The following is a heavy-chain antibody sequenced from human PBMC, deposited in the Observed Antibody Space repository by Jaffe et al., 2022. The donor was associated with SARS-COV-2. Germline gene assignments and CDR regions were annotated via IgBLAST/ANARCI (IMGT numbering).Heavy chain of an antibody. CDR1: GGSITSGSYY. Sequence: QLQLQESGPGLVKPSETLSLTCTVSGGSITSGSYYWGWIRQPPGKGLEWIGSMFYSGNTYYNPSLKSRVTISVDTSKNQFSLKLTSMTAADTAMYYCVSRITTFGVTRFDPWGQGTLVTVSS. D-gene: IGHD3-3*01. CDR3: VSRITTFGVTRFDP. J-gene: IGHJ5*02. V-gene: IGHV4-39*01. CDR2: MFYSGNT.